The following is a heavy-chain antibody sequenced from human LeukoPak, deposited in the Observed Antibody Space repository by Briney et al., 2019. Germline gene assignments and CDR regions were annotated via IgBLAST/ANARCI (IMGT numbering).Heavy chain of an antibody. CDR3: AKEDNIVATITTRVSYSYYYGMDV. Sequence: PGGSLRLSCAASGVTFSSYAMSWVRQAPGKGLEWVSAISGSGGSTYYAVSVKGRFTISRDNSKNTLYLQMTSLRAEDTAVYYCAKEDNIVATITTRVSYSYYYGMDVWGQGTTVTVSS. J-gene: IGHJ6*02. V-gene: IGHV3-23*01. CDR1: GVTFSSYA. D-gene: IGHD5-12*01. CDR2: ISGSGGST.